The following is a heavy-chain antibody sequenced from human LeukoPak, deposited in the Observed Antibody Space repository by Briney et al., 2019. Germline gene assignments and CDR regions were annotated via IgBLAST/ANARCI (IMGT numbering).Heavy chain of an antibody. CDR2: IKSKTDGGTT. D-gene: IGHD3-10*01. J-gene: IGHJ4*02. CDR3: TTTPSLLWFGELSAGYFDY. Sequence: GGSLRLSCAASGFTFSSYGVHWVRQAPGKGLEWVGRIKSKTDGGTTDYAAPVKGRFTISRDDSKNTLYLQMNSLKAEDTAVYYCTTTPSLLWFGELSAGYFDYWGQGTLVTVSS. CDR1: GFTFSSYG. V-gene: IGHV3-15*01.